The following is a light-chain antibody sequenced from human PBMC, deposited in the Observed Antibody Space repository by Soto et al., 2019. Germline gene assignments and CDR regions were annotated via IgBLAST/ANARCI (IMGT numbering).Light chain of an antibody. V-gene: IGKV1-5*03. CDR1: QSVNSW. Sequence: DIQMTQSPSTLSASVGDRVTITCRASQSVNSWVAWYQQKPGRAPKVLIHKASSLESGVPSRFSGSGSATEFTLTISSLQPDDFATYYCQHYDNSPWTLGQGTKVEIK. CDR3: QHYDNSPWT. J-gene: IGKJ1*01. CDR2: KAS.